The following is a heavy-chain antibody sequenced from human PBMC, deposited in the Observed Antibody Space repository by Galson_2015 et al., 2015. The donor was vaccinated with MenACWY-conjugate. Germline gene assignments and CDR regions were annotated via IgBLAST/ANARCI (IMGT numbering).Heavy chain of an antibody. V-gene: IGHV1-3*01. Sequence: SVKVSCKASGYTFTTYSIHWVRQAPGQGLEWMGWINAANGNTKYSQNFQGRVTITRDTSATTAYMELSSLRSEDTAVYYCSRSPKVVVPAAFFDSWGQGTLVTVSS. CDR1: GYTFTTYS. CDR2: INAANGNT. J-gene: IGHJ4*02. D-gene: IGHD2-2*01. CDR3: SRSPKVVVPAAFFDS.